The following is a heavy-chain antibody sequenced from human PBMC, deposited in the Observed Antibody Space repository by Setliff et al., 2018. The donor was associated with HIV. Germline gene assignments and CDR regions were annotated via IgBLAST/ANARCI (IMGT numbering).Heavy chain of an antibody. V-gene: IGHV4-4*07. CDR1: GGSISSYY. Sequence: SETLSLTCTVSGGSISSYYCSWIRQPAGKGLEWIGRIYSSGSTNYNPSLKSRVTMSVDTSKNQFSLKLSSVTAADTAVYYCARDHHGARRDYYYYMDVWGKGTTVTVSS. J-gene: IGHJ6*03. CDR3: ARDHHGARRDYYYYMDV. CDR2: IYSSGST.